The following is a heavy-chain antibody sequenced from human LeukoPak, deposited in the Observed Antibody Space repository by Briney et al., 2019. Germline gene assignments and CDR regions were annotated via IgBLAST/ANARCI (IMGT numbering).Heavy chain of an antibody. Sequence: GASVPVTLLCSVCAFSRYAISWVGQARARGLEGVGVIIPIFGTAYYAQTFQGRVTISADESTSTAYMEMSSLRAEDTAVYYCARSPYSGYDRRVLAWFDPWGQRTLVTVSS. CDR3: ARSPYSGYDRRVLAWFDP. D-gene: IGHD5-12*01. V-gene: IGHV1-69*13. CDR2: IIPIFGTA. CDR1: VCAFSRYA. J-gene: IGHJ5*02.